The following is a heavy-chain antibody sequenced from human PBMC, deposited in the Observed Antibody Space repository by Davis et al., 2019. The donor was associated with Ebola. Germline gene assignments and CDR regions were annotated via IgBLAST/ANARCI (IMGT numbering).Heavy chain of an antibody. J-gene: IGHJ4*02. CDR1: GYNFRDYW. CDR3: ARQGGGSGRLTSFDS. CDR2: IYPADSDS. D-gene: IGHD1-26*01. Sequence: GESLKISCMGSGYNFRDYWIVWVRQMPGKGLEWMGNIYPADSDSRYSPSFQGQVTLSADKSISTAYLQWKSLRASDTAIYYCARQGGGSGRLTSFDSWGQGTLVTVSS. V-gene: IGHV5-51*01.